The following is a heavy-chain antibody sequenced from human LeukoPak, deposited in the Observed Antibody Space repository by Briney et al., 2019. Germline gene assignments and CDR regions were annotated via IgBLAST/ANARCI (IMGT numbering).Heavy chain of an antibody. V-gene: IGHV3-7*01. D-gene: IGHD2-15*01. J-gene: IGHJ4*01. CDR2: IKEDGSEK. CDR3: ARTRGYGPV. CDR1: GFTFNNYW. Sequence: GGSLRLSCTASGFTFNNYWMTWVRQAPGRRLEWVANIKEDGSEKNYLDSVKGRFTISRDNTQNSVYLQMNSLRVEDTALYYCARTRGYGPVWGHGTLVTVSS.